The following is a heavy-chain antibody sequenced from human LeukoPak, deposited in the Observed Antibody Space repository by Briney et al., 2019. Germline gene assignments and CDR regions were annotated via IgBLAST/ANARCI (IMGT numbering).Heavy chain of an antibody. Sequence: SETLSLTCTVSGGSISNNNYFWSWVRQAPGKGLEWIAYINYNGRASYNPSLTSRVTISIDTSRNQFSLDLRSVTAADTAVYYCARGRYEDYVWGTGAFDIWGQGTMVTVSS. D-gene: IGHD3-16*01. CDR3: ARGRYEDYVWGTGAFDI. V-gene: IGHV4-30-4*01. CDR1: GGSISNNNYF. CDR2: INYNGRA. J-gene: IGHJ3*02.